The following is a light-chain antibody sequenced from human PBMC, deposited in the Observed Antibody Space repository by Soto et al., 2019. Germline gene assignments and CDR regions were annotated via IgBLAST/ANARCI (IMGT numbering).Light chain of an antibody. J-gene: IGKJ4*01. CDR3: QQYYSTPLT. Sequence: DIVMTQSPDSLAVSRGERATINCKSSQSVLYSSNNKNYLAWYQQKPGQPPKLLIYWASTRESGVPDRFSGSGSGTDITLTISSLQAEDGAVYYCQQYYSTPLTFGRGTKVEIK. CDR2: WAS. CDR1: QSVLYSSNNKNY. V-gene: IGKV4-1*01.